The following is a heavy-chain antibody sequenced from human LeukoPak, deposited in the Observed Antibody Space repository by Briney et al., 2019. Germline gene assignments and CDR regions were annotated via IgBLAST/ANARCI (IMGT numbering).Heavy chain of an antibody. J-gene: IGHJ4*02. CDR3: ARVGDYDILTGYYSLNHFDY. D-gene: IGHD3-9*01. Sequence: GSLRLSCAASGFTFSSYSMNWVRQAPGKGLEWVSSISSSSSYIYYAGSVKGRFTISRDNAKNSLYLQMNSLRAEDTAVYYCARVGDYDILTGYYSLNHFDYWGQGTLVTVSS. CDR2: ISSSSSYI. V-gene: IGHV3-21*01. CDR1: GFTFSSYS.